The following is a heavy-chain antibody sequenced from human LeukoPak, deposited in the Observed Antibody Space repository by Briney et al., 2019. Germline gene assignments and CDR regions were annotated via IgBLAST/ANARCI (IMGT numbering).Heavy chain of an antibody. CDR2: ISYDGSNK. V-gene: IGHV3-30*04. CDR3: ARVEVAAYGIDY. CDR1: GFTFSSYA. J-gene: IGHJ4*02. Sequence: GGSLRLSCAASGFTFSSYAMHWVRQAPGKGLEWVAVISYDGSNKYYADSVKGRFTISRDNSKNTLYLQMNSLRAEDAAVYYCARVEVAAYGIDYWGQGTLVTVSS. D-gene: IGHD2-15*01.